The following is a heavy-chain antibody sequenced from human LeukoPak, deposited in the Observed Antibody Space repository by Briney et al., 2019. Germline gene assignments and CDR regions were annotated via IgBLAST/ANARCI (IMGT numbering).Heavy chain of an antibody. CDR2: INTNTGNP. Sequence: ASVKVSCKASGYTFSSYGISWVRQAPGQGLEWMGWINTNTGNPTYAQGFTGRFVFSLDTSVSTAYLQISSLKAEDTAVYYCARDHDYGGPDYWGQGTLVTVSS. CDR1: GYTFSSYG. J-gene: IGHJ4*02. V-gene: IGHV7-4-1*02. CDR3: ARDHDYGGPDY. D-gene: IGHD4-23*01.